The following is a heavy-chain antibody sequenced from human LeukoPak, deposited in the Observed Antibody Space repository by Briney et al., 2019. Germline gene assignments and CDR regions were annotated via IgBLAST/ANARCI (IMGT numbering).Heavy chain of an antibody. CDR3: ASGTECGGDCYSL. V-gene: IGHV4-30-2*01. D-gene: IGHD2-21*02. CDR1: DSSINSGGYS. CDR2: IYHSGST. Sequence: TLFPTSAFPDSSINSGGYSGSWTPRPPGKGLGWIGYIYHSGSTYYIPSLKSRVTISVDRSKNQSSLKLSSVTAADTAVYYCASGTECGGDCYSLWGQGTLVTVSS. J-gene: IGHJ4*02.